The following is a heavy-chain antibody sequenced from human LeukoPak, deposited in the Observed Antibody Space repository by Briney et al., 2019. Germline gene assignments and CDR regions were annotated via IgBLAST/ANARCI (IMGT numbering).Heavy chain of an antibody. D-gene: IGHD3-10*01. CDR3: ARDSYYYGSGSPRIDY. CDR1: GYTFTSYG. V-gene: IGHV1-18*01. CDR2: ISVYNGNT. Sequence: ASVKVSCKASGYTFTSYGISWVRQAPGQGLEWMGWISVYNGNTNYAQKLQGRVTMTTDTSTSTAYMELRSLRSDDTAVYYCARDSYYYGSGSPRIDYWGQGTLVTVSS. J-gene: IGHJ4*02.